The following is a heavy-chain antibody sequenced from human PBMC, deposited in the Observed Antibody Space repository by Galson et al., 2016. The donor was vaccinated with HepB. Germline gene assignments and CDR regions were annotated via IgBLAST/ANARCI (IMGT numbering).Heavy chain of an antibody. CDR2: ISNSGSRV. J-gene: IGHJ4*02. Sequence: SLRLSCAASGFTFSTYEMNWVRQAPGKGLEWLSYISNSGSRVYYADSVKGRFTISRDNAKNTLYLEMNSLRAEDTAVYYCARAVDTPLEVHFDYWGQGTPVTVSS. D-gene: IGHD5-18*01. CDR1: GFTFSTYE. V-gene: IGHV3-48*03. CDR3: ARAVDTPLEVHFDY.